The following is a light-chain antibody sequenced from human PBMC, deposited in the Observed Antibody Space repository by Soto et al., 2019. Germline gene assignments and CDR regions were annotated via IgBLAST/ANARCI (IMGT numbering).Light chain of an antibody. CDR2: EVS. V-gene: IGLV2-14*01. Sequence: QSALTQPASVSGSPGQSITISCTGTSIDLGGYSYVSWYQQHPGKAPKLMIYEVSNRPSGVSNRFSGSKSGNTASLTLSGRQAEDEADYYFSSYTSSSTLVFGGGTKVTVL. CDR1: SIDLGGYSY. J-gene: IGLJ2*01. CDR3: SSYTSSSTLV.